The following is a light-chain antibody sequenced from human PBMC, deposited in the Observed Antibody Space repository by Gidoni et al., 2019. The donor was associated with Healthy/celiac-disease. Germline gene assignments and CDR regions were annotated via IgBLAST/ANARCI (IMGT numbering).Light chain of an antibody. Sequence: QSALTQPAAVAGSPGQSTTISCTGTSSDVGGYTYVSWSQQHPGKAPKLMIYDVSNRPSVVSNRFSGSNSGNTASLTISWLQAEDEADYYCSSYTSSSTSVVFGGGTKLTVL. J-gene: IGLJ2*01. CDR3: SSYTSSSTSVV. V-gene: IGLV2-14*01. CDR1: SSDVGGYTY. CDR2: DVS.